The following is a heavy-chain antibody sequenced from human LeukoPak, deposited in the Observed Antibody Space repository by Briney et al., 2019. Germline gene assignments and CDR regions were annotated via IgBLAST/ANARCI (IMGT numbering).Heavy chain of an antibody. CDR3: ARKGTAMARDWFDP. D-gene: IGHD5-18*01. J-gene: IGHJ5*02. CDR1: GGSISSYY. V-gene: IGHV4-59*01. Sequence: SSETLSLTCTVSGGSISSYYWSWIRQPPGKRLEWIGYIYYSGSTNYNPSLKSRVTISVDTSKNQFSLKLSSVTAADTAVYYCARKGTAMARDWFDPWGQGTLVTVSS. CDR2: IYYSGST.